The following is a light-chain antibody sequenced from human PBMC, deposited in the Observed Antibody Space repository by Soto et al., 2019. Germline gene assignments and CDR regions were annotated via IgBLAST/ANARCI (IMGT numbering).Light chain of an antibody. CDR1: QSVSSN. CDR2: GAS. V-gene: IGKV3-15*01. J-gene: IGKJ2*01. Sequence: EIVMTQSPATLSVSPGERATLSCRASQSVSSNLAWYQQKPGQAPRLLIYGASTRATGIPARFSGSGSGTEFTLIISSLQSGDFAVYYCQQYNNWPPGTFGQGTKLEI. CDR3: QQYNNWPPGT.